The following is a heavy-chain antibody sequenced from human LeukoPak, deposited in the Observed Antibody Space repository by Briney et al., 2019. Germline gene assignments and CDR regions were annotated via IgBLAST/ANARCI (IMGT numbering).Heavy chain of an antibody. V-gene: IGHV3-33*01. J-gene: IGHJ4*02. CDR2: IWYDGSHK. CDR1: GFTFSSYG. Sequence: GGSLRLSCAASGFTFSSYGMHWVRQAPGKGLEWVADIWYDGSHKYYADSVKGRFTISRDNSKNTLHLQMNSLRAEDTAVYYCARDLLLWFGELSGDSDYWGQGTLVTVSS. D-gene: IGHD3-10*01. CDR3: ARDLLLWFGELSGDSDY.